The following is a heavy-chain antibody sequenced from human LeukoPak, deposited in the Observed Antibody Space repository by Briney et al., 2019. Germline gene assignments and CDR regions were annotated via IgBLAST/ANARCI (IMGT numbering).Heavy chain of an antibody. J-gene: IGHJ6*02. D-gene: IGHD2/OR15-2a*01. CDR3: AKSLILQQPHYYYYYGMDV. CDR2: ISGSGGST. CDR1: GFTFSSYA. V-gene: IGHV3-23*01. Sequence: PGGSLRLSCAASGFTFSSYAMSWVRQAPGKGLEWVSAISGSGGSTYYADSVKGRFTISRDNSKNTLYLQMNSLRAEDTAVYYCAKSLILQQPHYYYYYGMDVWGQETTVTVSS.